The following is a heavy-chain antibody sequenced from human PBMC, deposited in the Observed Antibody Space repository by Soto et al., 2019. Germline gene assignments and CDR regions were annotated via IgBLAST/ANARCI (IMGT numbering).Heavy chain of an antibody. Sequence: QVQLQESGPGLVKPSGTLSLNCKVSGDSISSSEWWSWVRQPSGKGLEWIAEIHHSGPTNYNPSLQSRATITVDKSKNQISLRLSTVTAADTAVYYCARGGITAVRNYYFDHLGQGTLVTVSS. V-gene: IGHV4-4*02. D-gene: IGHD1-20*01. CDR2: IHHSGPT. CDR3: ARGGITAVRNYYFDH. J-gene: IGHJ4*02. CDR1: GDSISSSEW.